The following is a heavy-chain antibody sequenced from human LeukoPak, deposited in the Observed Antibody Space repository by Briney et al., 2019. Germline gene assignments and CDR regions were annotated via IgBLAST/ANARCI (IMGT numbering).Heavy chain of an antibody. CDR2: IYYSGST. CDR1: GGSISSSSYY. D-gene: IGHD2-15*01. J-gene: IGHJ5*02. Sequence: SETLSLTCTVSGGSISSSSYYWGWIRQPPGKGLEWIGSIYYSGSTYYNPSLKSRVTISVDTSKNQFSLKLSSVTAADTAVYYCARPVAGYWFDPWGQGTLVTVSS. CDR3: ARPVAGYWFDP. V-gene: IGHV4-39*01.